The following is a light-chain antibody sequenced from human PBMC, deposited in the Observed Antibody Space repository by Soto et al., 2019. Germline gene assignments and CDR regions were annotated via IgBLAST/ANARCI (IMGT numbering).Light chain of an antibody. Sequence: VLTQSPATLSLSPGERATLSCTASQSVSSYLAWYQQKPGQAPRLLIYDASNRATGIPARFSGSGSGTDFTLTISSLEPEDVAVYYCHHRSKWPYTFGQGTKLEIK. CDR2: DAS. CDR1: QSVSSY. J-gene: IGKJ2*01. CDR3: HHRSKWPYT. V-gene: IGKV3-11*01.